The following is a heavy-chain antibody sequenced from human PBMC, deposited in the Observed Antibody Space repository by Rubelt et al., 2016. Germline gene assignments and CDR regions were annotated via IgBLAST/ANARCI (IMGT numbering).Heavy chain of an antibody. CDR1: GFTVSVNY. Sequence: EVQLVESGGGLIQPGGSLRLSCAVSGFTVSVNYLSWVRTAPGKGLEWVSVIYRGGNPDYADSVKGRFTISSANSKNTLYLQMNSLGAEDTAVYYCAKGDSSSGYYYYYGMDVWGQGTTVTVSS. J-gene: IGHJ6*02. CDR3: AKGDSSSGYYYYYGMDV. V-gene: IGHV3-53*01. D-gene: IGHD6-6*01. CDR2: IYRGGNP.